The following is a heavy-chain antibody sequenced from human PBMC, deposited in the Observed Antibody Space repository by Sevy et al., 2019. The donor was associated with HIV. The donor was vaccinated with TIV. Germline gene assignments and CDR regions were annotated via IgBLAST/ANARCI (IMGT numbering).Heavy chain of an antibody. CDR1: GDSVSSNSAA. CDR3: ARGGYDILTGFETDDAFDI. D-gene: IGHD3-9*01. Sequence: SQTLSLTCAISGDSVSSNSAAWNWIRQSPSRGLEWLGRTYYRSKWYNDYAVSVKSRITINPATSKNQFSLQLNSVTPEDTAVYYCARGGYDILTGFETDDAFDIWGQGTMVTVSS. V-gene: IGHV6-1*01. CDR2: TYYRSKWYN. J-gene: IGHJ3*02.